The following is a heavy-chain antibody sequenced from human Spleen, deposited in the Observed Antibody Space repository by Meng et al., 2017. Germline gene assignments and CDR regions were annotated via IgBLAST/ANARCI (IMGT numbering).Heavy chain of an antibody. CDR1: GGSISRSNHY. D-gene: IGHD5-24*01. Sequence: QGEWQGSGHGLVKPSQTLSLTCSVAGGSISRSNHYWTWIRQLPGKGLEWIANIFYSGSTNSNPSLRSRITMSLDTSKNQFSLKLTSVTAAATAVYYCARKGWLQPHFNSWGQGALVTVSS. V-gene: IGHV4-31*03. J-gene: IGHJ4*02. CDR2: IFYSGST. CDR3: ARKGWLQPHFNS.